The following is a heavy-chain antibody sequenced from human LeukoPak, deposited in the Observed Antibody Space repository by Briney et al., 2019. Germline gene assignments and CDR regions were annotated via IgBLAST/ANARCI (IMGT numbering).Heavy chain of an antibody. CDR3: ASQTRGSGYRGPYYYMDV. V-gene: IGHV1-18*01. J-gene: IGHJ6*03. CDR1: GYTFTSYG. Sequence: ASVKVSCKASGYTFTSYGISWVRQAPGQGLEWMGWISAYNGNTNYAQKLQGRVTMTTDTSTSTAYMELRSLRSDDTAVYYCASQTRGSGYRGPYYYMDVWGKGTTVTVSS. D-gene: IGHD3-22*01. CDR2: ISAYNGNT.